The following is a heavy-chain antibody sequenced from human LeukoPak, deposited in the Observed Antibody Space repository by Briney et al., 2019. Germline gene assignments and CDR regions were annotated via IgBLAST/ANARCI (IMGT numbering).Heavy chain of an antibody. CDR3: ARDPDIVATIPHYGMDV. J-gene: IGHJ6*02. Sequence: SVKVSFKASGGTFSSYAISWVRQAPGQGLEWMGGIIPIFGTANYAQKFQGRVTITADESTSTAYMELSSLRSEDTAVYYCARDPDIVATIPHYGMDVWGQGTTVTVSS. V-gene: IGHV1-69*13. D-gene: IGHD5-12*01. CDR1: GGTFSSYA. CDR2: IIPIFGTA.